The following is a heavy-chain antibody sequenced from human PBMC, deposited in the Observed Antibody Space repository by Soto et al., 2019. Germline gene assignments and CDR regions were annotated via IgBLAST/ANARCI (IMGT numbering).Heavy chain of an antibody. D-gene: IGHD3-22*01. V-gene: IGHV1-18*04. CDR2: ISAYNGNT. J-gene: IGHJ5*02. CDR1: GYTFTSYG. Sequence: WASVKVSCKASGYTFTSYGISWVRQAPGQGLEWMGWISAYNGNTNYAQKLQGRVTMTTDTSTSTAYMELRSLRSDDTAVYYCARVGYYYDSSGYPHPWGQGTLVTVSS. CDR3: ARVGYYYDSSGYPHP.